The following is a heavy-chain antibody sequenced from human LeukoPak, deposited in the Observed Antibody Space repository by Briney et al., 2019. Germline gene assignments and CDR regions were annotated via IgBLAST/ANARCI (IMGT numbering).Heavy chain of an antibody. V-gene: IGHV1-2*02. CDR3: ERWFWSGYYCDP. J-gene: IGHJ5*02. CDR1: GYTFTGYY. D-gene: IGHD3-3*01. Sequence: ASVKASCKASGYTFTGYYMQWVRQAPGQGLEWMGWINPNSGGTNYAQKFQGRVTMTRDTSISTAYLELRRLRSEDTAVYYCERWFWSGYYCDPWGQGTLVTVSS. CDR2: INPNSGGT.